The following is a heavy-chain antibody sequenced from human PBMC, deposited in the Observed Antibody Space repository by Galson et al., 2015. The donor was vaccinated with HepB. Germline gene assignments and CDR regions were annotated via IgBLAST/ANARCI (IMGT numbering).Heavy chain of an antibody. CDR3: ARICTPAWYSSSWYLSPNWFDP. Sequence: LSLTCTVSGGSISSSSYYWGWIRQPPGKGLEWIGSIYYSGSTNYNPSLKSRVTISVDTSKNQFSLKLSSVTAADTAVYYCARICTPAWYSSSWYLSPNWFDPWGQGTLVTVSS. J-gene: IGHJ5*02. V-gene: IGHV4-39*01. D-gene: IGHD6-13*01. CDR1: GGSISSSSYY. CDR2: IYYSGST.